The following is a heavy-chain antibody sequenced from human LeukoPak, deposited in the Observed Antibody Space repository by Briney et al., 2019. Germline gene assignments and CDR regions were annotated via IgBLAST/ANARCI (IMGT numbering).Heavy chain of an antibody. J-gene: IGHJ4*02. D-gene: IGHD5-24*01. CDR2: INHSGST. CDR3: ARGGGYNYKLGY. Sequence: PSETLSLTCAVYGGSFSGYYWSWIGQPPGKGLEWIGEINHSGSTNYNPSLKSRVTISVDTSKNQFSLKLSSVTAADTAVYYCARGGGYNYKLGYWGQGTLVTVSS. CDR1: GGSFSGYY. V-gene: IGHV4-34*01.